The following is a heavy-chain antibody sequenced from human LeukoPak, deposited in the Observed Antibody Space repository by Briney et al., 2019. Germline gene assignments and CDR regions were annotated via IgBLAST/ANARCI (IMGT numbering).Heavy chain of an antibody. D-gene: IGHD2-15*01. CDR1: GFTFSNYY. V-gene: IGHV3-11*05. J-gene: IGHJ6*02. Sequence: GGSLRLSCAASGFTFSNYYMSWIRQAPGKGLEWVSYISSSSYTNYADSVKGRFTISRDNAKNSLYLQMNSLRAEDTAVYYCAREGVVAATRGGYYYGMDVWGQGTTVTVSS. CDR3: AREGVVAATRGGYYYGMDV. CDR2: ISSSSYT.